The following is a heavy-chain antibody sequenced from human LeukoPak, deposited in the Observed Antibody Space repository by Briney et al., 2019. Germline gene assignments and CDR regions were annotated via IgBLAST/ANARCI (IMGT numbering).Heavy chain of an antibody. J-gene: IGHJ4*02. Sequence: GASVKVSCKASGGTFNSYAISWVRQAPGQGLEWMGRIIPLLDIADYAQKFQGRVTITADKSTSTAYMELNSLRSEDTAVYYCARHVGLGELLQSPNHYRGATSDGFDYWGQGTLVTVSS. CDR3: ARHVGLGELLQSPNHYRGATSDGFDY. CDR1: GGTFNSYA. CDR2: IIPLLDIA. V-gene: IGHV1-69*04. D-gene: IGHD3-10*01.